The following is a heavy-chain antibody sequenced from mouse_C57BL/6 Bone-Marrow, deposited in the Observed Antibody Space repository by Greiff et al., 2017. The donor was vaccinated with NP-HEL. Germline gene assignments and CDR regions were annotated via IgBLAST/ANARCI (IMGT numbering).Heavy chain of an antibody. D-gene: IGHD1-1*01. J-gene: IGHJ1*03. CDR3: ARWSRSSWYFDV. CDR2: IRNKANGYTT. Sequence: EVMLVESGGGLVQPGGSLSLSCAASGFTFTDYYMSWVRQPPGKALEWLGFIRNKANGYTTEYSASVKGRFTISRDNSQSILYLQMNALRAEDSATYYCARWSRSSWYFDVWGTGTTVTVSS. CDR1: GFTFTDYY. V-gene: IGHV7-3*01.